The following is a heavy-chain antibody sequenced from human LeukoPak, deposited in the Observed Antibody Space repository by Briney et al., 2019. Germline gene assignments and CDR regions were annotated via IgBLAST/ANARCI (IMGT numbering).Heavy chain of an antibody. CDR1: GGSISSSSYY. V-gene: IGHV4-61*02. D-gene: IGHD6-13*01. Sequence: PSETLSLTCTVSGGSISSSSYYWSWVRQPAGKGLEWIGRIYTSGSTNYNPSLKSRVTMSVDTSKNQFSLKLSSVTAADTAVYYCASSIAAAAGKNHYYYYYMDVWGKGTTVTISS. CDR3: ASSIAAAAGKNHYYYYYMDV. CDR2: IYTSGST. J-gene: IGHJ6*03.